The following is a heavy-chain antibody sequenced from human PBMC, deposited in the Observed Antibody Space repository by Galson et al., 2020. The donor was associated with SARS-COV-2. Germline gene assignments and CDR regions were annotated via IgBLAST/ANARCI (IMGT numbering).Heavy chain of an antibody. CDR1: GFTFSNAW. V-gene: IGHV3-15*01. CDR3: TTELGDIVVVPAAPYHFAY. J-gene: IGHJ4*02. D-gene: IGHD2-2*01. Sequence: GGSLRLSCAASGFTFSNAWMSWVRQAPGKGLEWVGRIKSKTDGGTTDYAAPVKGRFTISRDDSKNTLYLQMNSLKTEDTAVYYCTTELGDIVVVPAAPYHFAYWGQGTLVTVSS. CDR2: IKSKTDGGTT.